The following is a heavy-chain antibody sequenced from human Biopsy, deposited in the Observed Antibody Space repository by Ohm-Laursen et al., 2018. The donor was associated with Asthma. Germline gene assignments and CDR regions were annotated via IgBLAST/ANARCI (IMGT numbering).Heavy chain of an antibody. CDR1: GFTFTSYW. CDR2: IYPGDSDT. Sequence: ESLRISCKASGFTFTSYWIAWVRQMPGKGLEWVGIIYPGDSDTRYSPSFQGQVTILADKSITTAYLQWSSLKASDTAMYYCARHYSPTTVTTLNDYWGQGTLVPVSS. V-gene: IGHV5-51*01. J-gene: IGHJ4*02. D-gene: IGHD4-11*01. CDR3: ARHYSPTTVTTLNDY.